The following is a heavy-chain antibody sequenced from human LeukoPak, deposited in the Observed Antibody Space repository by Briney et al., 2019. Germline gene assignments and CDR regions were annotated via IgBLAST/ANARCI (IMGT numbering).Heavy chain of an antibody. J-gene: IGHJ4*02. CDR2: ISGSGGST. CDR1: GFTFSSYA. D-gene: IGHD2-2*02. V-gene: IGHV3-23*01. CDR3: AYCSSSSCYRCDY. Sequence: PGGSLRLSCAASGFTFSSYAMSWVRQAPWKGLEWVSAISGSGGSTYYADSVKGRFTISRDNSKNTLYLQMNSLRAEDTAVYYCAYCSSSSCYRCDYWGQGTLVTVSS.